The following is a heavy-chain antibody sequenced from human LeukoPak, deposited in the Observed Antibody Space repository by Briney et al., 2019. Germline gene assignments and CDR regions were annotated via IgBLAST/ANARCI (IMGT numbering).Heavy chain of an antibody. Sequence: GGSLRLSCAASGFTFSSYGMHWVRQAPGKGLEWVAVIWYDGSNKYYADSVKGRFTISRDNSKNTLYLQMNSLRAEDTAVYYCARGLYDISTGPPRWFDPWGQGTLVTVSS. J-gene: IGHJ5*02. CDR3: ARGLYDISTGPPRWFDP. D-gene: IGHD3-9*01. CDR1: GFTFSSYG. CDR2: IWYDGSNK. V-gene: IGHV3-33*01.